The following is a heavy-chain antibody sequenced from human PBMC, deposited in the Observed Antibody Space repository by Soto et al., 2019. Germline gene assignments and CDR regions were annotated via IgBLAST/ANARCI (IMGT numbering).Heavy chain of an antibody. CDR1: GGTFSSYA. Sequence: QVQLVQSGAEVKKPGSSVKVSCKASGGTFSSYAISWVRQAPGQGLEWMGGIIPIFGTANYAQQFQGRVTITADESTNTAYMELSSLRSEDTAVYYCASYIPFLEWLSTMDVWGQGTTVTVSS. J-gene: IGHJ6*02. CDR2: IIPIFGTA. V-gene: IGHV1-69*01. D-gene: IGHD3-3*02. CDR3: ASYIPFLEWLSTMDV.